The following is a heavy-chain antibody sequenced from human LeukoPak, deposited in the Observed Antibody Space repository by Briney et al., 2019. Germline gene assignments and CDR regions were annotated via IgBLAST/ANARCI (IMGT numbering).Heavy chain of an antibody. D-gene: IGHD3-10*01. CDR3: AKGRGYYGSGSYYYFDY. CDR1: GFTFSSYA. CDR2: ISSNGGST. J-gene: IGHJ4*02. V-gene: IGHV3-64*01. Sequence: PGGSLRLSCAASGFTFSSYAMHWVRQAPGKGLEYVSAISSNGGSTYYANSVKGRFTISRDNSKNTLYLQMGSLRAEDMAVYYCAKGRGYYGSGSYYYFDYWGQGTLVTVSS.